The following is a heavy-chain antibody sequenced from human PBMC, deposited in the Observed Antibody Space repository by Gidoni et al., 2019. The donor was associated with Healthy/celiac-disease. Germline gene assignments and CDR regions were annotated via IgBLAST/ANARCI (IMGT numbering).Heavy chain of an antibody. CDR1: GFTFRCYA. CDR3: ARVRNKYGVATPTVVVYYYYGMDV. D-gene: IGHD5-18*01. CDR2: ISYDGSNK. J-gene: IGHJ6*02. Sequence: QVQLVEAAGGVVQPGRSRRLPCPASGFTFRCYAIHWFRPAPGKGLGWVAIISYDGSNKYYADSVKGRFTISRDNSKNTLYLQMNSLRAEDTAVYYCARVRNKYGVATPTVVVYYYYGMDVWGQGTTVTVSS. V-gene: IGHV3-30-3*01.